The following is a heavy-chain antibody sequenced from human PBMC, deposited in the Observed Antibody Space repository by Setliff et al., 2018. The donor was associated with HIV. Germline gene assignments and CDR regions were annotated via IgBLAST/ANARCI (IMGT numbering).Heavy chain of an antibody. Sequence: PGESLKISCKGSGYTFTNYWIAWVRQMPGKGLEWMGIIYPGDSDTRYSPSFQGQVTLTADKSINTAYMQWRSLKASDTAMYYCVRRDGYKFDYWGQGTLVTVSS. CDR1: GYTFTNYW. CDR3: VRRDGYKFDY. V-gene: IGHV5-51*01. D-gene: IGHD5-12*01. CDR2: IYPGDSDT. J-gene: IGHJ4*02.